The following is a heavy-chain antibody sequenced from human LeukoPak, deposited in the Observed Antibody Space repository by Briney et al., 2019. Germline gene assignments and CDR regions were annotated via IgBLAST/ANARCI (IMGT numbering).Heavy chain of an antibody. J-gene: IGHJ5*02. Sequence: PSETLSLTCTVSGGSISSSSYYWGWIRQPPGKGPEWIGSIYYSGSTYYNPSLKSRLTMSVDTSKNQFSLKLSSVTAADTAVYYCARRDRYCSSTSCYGHRFDPWGQGTLVTVSS. V-gene: IGHV4-39*01. CDR2: IYYSGST. D-gene: IGHD2-2*01. CDR3: ARRDRYCSSTSCYGHRFDP. CDR1: GGSISSSSYY.